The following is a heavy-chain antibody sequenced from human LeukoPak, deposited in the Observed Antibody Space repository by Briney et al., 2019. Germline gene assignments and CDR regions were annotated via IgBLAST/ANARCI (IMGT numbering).Heavy chain of an antibody. CDR2: IIPIFGTA. V-gene: IGHV1-69*13. D-gene: IGHD3-9*01. Sequence: SVKVSCKASGGTFSSYAISWVRQAPGQGLEWMGGIIPIFGTANYAQKFQGRVTITADESTSTAYMELSSLRSEDTAVYYCASSPGGALTGYYTPLNFDYWGQGTLVTVSS. CDR1: GGTFSSYA. J-gene: IGHJ4*02. CDR3: ASSPGGALTGYYTPLNFDY.